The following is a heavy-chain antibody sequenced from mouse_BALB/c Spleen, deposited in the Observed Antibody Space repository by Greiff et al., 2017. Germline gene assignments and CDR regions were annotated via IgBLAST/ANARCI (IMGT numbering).Heavy chain of an antibody. D-gene: IGHD1-1*01. CDR1: GFTFSSYG. J-gene: IGHJ4*01. Sequence: EVMLVESGGGLVQPGGSLKLSCAASGFTFSSYGMSWVRQTPDKRLELVATINSNGGSTYYPDSVKGRFTISRDNAKNTLYLQMSSLKSEDTAMYYCARNWITTVVAGYYYAMDYWGQGTSVTVSS. CDR2: INSNGGST. V-gene: IGHV5-6-3*01. CDR3: ARNWITTVVAGYYYAMDY.